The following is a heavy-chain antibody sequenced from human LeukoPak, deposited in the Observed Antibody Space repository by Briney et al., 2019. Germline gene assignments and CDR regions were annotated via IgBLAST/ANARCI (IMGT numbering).Heavy chain of an antibody. CDR3: ATDGNGRRYAFDI. CDR2: FDPEDGET. Sequence: GASVTVSCKVSGYTLTELSMHWVRQAPGKGLEWMGGFDPEDGETIYAQKFQGRVTMTEDTSTDTAYMELSSLRSEDTAVYYCATDGNGRRYAFDIWGQGTMVTVSS. D-gene: IGHD1-26*01. J-gene: IGHJ3*02. CDR1: GYTLTELS. V-gene: IGHV1-24*01.